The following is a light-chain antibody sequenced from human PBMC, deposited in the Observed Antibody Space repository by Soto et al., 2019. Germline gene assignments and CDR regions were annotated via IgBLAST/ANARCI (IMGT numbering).Light chain of an antibody. CDR3: QQYKCFFLT. CDR2: KAS. Sequence: MSLDPAAPRRSIGDRVTITCRARQTISSWLAWYQQKPWKAPKLLIYKASTLKSGVPDRFSGSGSGTEFSLTINSLQPDDFATYYCQQYKCFFLTFGGGTNVDI. J-gene: IGKJ4*01. V-gene: IGKV1-5*03. CDR1: QTISSW.